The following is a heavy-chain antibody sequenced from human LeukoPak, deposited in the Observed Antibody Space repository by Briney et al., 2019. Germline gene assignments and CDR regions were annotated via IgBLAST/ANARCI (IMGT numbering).Heavy chain of an antibody. CDR2: IYYSGST. D-gene: IGHD3-10*01. V-gene: IGHV4-59*08. J-gene: IGHJ4*02. CDR3: AKGGSGSYYYFDY. Sequence: KASETLSLTCTVSGGSISDYYWTWIRQPPGKGLEWIGYIYYSGSTNYNPSLKSRVTISVDTSKNQFSLKLSSVTAADTAVYYCAKGGSGSYYYFDYWGQGTLVTVSS. CDR1: GGSISDYY.